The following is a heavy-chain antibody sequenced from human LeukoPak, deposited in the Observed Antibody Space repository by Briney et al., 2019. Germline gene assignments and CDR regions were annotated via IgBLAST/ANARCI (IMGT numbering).Heavy chain of an antibody. CDR2: INHSGST. V-gene: IGHV4-34*01. CDR3: ARGSSSDWYGAPFGY. CDR1: GGSFSGYY. D-gene: IGHD6-13*01. Sequence: PSETLSLTCAVYGGSFSGYYWSWIRQPPGKGLEWIGEINHSGSTNYNPSLKSRVTISVDTSKNQFSLKLSSVTAADTAVYYCARGSSSDWYGAPFGYWGQGTLVTVSS. J-gene: IGHJ4*02.